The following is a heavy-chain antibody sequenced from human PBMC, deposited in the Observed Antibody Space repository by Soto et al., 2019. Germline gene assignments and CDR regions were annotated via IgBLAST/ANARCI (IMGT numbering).Heavy chain of an antibody. D-gene: IGHD1-1*01. V-gene: IGHV1-18*01. Sequence: QVHLVQSGAEVKKPGASVKVSCKASGYTFTSYGITWVRQAHGQGLEWRGWISAHNGNTDYAQKLQGRVIVTRDTATSTAYMELRSPISDDTAVYYCARGRYGDYWGQGALVTVSS. CDR3: ARGRYGDY. CDR2: ISAHNGNT. CDR1: GYTFTSYG. J-gene: IGHJ4*02.